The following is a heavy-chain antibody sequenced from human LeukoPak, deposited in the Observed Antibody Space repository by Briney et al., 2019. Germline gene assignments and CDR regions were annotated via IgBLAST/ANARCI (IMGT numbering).Heavy chain of an antibody. J-gene: IGHJ5*02. V-gene: IGHV4-30-2*01. CDR1: GGSISSGGYS. CDR3: ARAHRNYCSGGSCYGGWFDP. CDR2: IYHSGST. D-gene: IGHD2-15*01. Sequence: SETLSLTCAVSGGSISSGGYSWSWIRQPPGTGLEWNGYIYHSGSTYYNPSLKSLVTISVDRSKNQFSLKLSSVTAADTAVYYCARAHRNYCSGGSCYGGWFDPWGQETLVTVSS.